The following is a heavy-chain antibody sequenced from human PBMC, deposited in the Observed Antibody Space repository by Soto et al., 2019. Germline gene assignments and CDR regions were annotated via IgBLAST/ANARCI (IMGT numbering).Heavy chain of an antibody. J-gene: IGHJ3*02. D-gene: IGHD3-22*01. CDR2: ISGSGGST. V-gene: IGHV3-23*01. CDR3: AKGYDSSGYYPDAFDI. Sequence: GGSLRLSCAASGFTFSSYAMSWVRQAPGKGLEWVSAISGSGGSTYYADSVKGRFTISRDNSKNTLYLQMNSLRAEDTAVYYCAKGYDSSGYYPDAFDIWGQGTMVTVSS. CDR1: GFTFSSYA.